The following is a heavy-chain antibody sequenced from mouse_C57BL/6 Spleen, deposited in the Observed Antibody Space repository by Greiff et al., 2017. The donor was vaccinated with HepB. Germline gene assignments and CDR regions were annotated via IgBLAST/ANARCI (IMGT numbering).Heavy chain of an antibody. CDR1: GYTFSSSW. Sequence: QVQLQQSGPELVKPGASVKISCKASGYTFSSSWMNWVKQRPGKGLEWIGRIYPGDGDTNYNGKFKGKATLTADKTSSTAYMQLSSLTSEDSAVYFCGGSGDYEGFAYWGQGTLVTVSA. D-gene: IGHD2-4*01. CDR2: IYPGDGDT. CDR3: GGSGDYEGFAY. V-gene: IGHV1-82*01. J-gene: IGHJ3*01.